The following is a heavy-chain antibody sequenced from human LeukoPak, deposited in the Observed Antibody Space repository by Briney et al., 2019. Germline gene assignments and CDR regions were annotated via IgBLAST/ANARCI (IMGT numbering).Heavy chain of an antibody. D-gene: IGHD5-12*01. CDR1: GFTFDDYA. Sequence: GGSLRLSCAASGFTFDDYAMHWVRQAPGKGLEWVSGISWNSGSIGYADSVKGRFTISRDNAKNSLYLQMNSLRAEDTALYYCAKARWLQLNCGMDVSGQATTVTVSS. CDR2: ISWNSGSI. CDR3: AKARWLQLNCGMDV. V-gene: IGHV3-9*01. J-gene: IGHJ6*02.